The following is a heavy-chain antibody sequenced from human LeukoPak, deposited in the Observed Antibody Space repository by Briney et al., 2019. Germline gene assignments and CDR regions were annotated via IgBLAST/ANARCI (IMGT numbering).Heavy chain of an antibody. CDR2: IYPGDSDT. V-gene: IGHV5-51*01. J-gene: IGHJ5*02. CDR3: ARANYYGSGSSSVQHWFDP. CDR1: GYSFTSYW. D-gene: IGHD3-10*01. Sequence: GESLKISCKGSGYSFTSYWIGWVRQMPGKGLEWMGIIYPGDSDTRYSPSFQGQVTISADKSISTAYLQWSSLKASATAMYYCARANYYGSGSSSVQHWFDPWGQGTLVTVSS.